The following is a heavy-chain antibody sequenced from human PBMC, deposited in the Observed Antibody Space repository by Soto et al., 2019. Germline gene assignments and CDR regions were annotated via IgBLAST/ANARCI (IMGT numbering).Heavy chain of an antibody. CDR2: MNPNSGGT. CDR3: ARGYYRSSWRVFDY. Sequence: QVQLVQSGADVKKPGASVKVSCKTSGYTFSGYFMHWLRQAPGQGLEWKGGMNPNSGGTDYAQNLQGRVSMTWDTSISTAYMEVSRPRSDDTAIYYCARGYYRSSWRVFDYWGPGTLVTVSS. CDR1: GYTFSGYF. D-gene: IGHD6-13*01. J-gene: IGHJ4*02. V-gene: IGHV1-2*02.